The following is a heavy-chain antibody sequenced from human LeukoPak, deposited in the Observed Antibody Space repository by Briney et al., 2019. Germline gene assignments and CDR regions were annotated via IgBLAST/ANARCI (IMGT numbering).Heavy chain of an antibody. J-gene: IGHJ4*02. D-gene: IGHD2-15*01. CDR2: INHSGST. CDR3: ARSPQDCSGGSCYSPFFDY. CDR1: GGSFSGYY. Sequence: SETLSLTCAVYGGSFSGYYWSWIRQPPGKGLEWIGEINHSGSTNYNPSLKSRVTISVDTSKNQFSLKLSSVTAADTAVYYCARSPQDCSGGSCYSPFFDYWGQGTLVTVSS. V-gene: IGHV4-34*01.